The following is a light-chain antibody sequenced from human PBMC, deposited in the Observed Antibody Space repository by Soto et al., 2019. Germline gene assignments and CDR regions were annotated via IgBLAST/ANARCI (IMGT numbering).Light chain of an antibody. Sequence: DIQMTQSPSSLSASVGDGVTITCRASQSISSYLNWYQQKPGKAPKLLIYEASTLESGVPSRFSGSGSGTEFTLTISSLQPGDFATYYCQQFNTYSPETLGQGTKVDIK. J-gene: IGKJ1*01. CDR2: EAS. V-gene: IGKV1-5*01. CDR1: QSISSY. CDR3: QQFNTYSPET.